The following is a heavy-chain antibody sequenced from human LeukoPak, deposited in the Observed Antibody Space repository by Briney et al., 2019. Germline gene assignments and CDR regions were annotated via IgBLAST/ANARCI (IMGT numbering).Heavy chain of an antibody. D-gene: IGHD4-11*01. Sequence: YPSETLSLTCTVSGYPISSGYYWGWIRQAPGQGLEWIGSIYHSGSTYYNPSLKSRVTISVDTSKNQFSLKLSSVTAEDTAVYYCAREVTGNWGQGTLVTVSS. V-gene: IGHV4-38-2*02. J-gene: IGHJ4*02. CDR3: AREVTGN. CDR1: GYPISSGYY. CDR2: IYHSGST.